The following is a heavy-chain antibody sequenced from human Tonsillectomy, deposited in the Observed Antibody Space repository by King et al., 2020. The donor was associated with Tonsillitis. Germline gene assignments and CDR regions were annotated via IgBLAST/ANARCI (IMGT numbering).Heavy chain of an antibody. CDR1: QFTFSSYW. J-gene: IGHJ6*02. CDR3: VRERLLWFGESDYYYYYGMDV. CDR2: INSDGSTT. V-gene: IGHV3-74*01. D-gene: IGHD3-10*01. Sequence: VQLVESGGGLVQPGGSLRLSCAASQFTFSSYWMHWVRQAPGKGLVWVSRINSDGSTTTYADSVKGRFTISRDNAKNTLYLQMNSLRADDTAVYYCVRERLLWFGESDYYYYYGMDVWGQGTTVTVSS.